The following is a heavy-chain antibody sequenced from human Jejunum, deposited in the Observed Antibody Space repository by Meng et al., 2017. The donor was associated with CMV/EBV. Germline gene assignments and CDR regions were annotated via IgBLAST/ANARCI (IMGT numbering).Heavy chain of an antibody. CDR1: FSTYW. V-gene: IGHV3-7*01. CDR3: ASLNYYDSRGYHWYFDL. Sequence: FSTYWMSWVRQAPGQGLEWVANIKQDASATYYLDSLKGRFTISRDNAENSLYLQMNSLRAEDTAVYYCASLNYYDSRGYHWYFDLWGRGTLVTVSS. J-gene: IGHJ2*01. D-gene: IGHD3-22*01. CDR2: IKQDASAT.